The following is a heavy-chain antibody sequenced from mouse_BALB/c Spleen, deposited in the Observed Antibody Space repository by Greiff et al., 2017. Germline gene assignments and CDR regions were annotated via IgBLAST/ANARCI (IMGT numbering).Heavy chain of an antibody. CDR2: ISSGGSYT. Sequence: EVMLVESGGDLVKPGGSLKLSCAASGFTFSSYGMSWVRQTPDKRLEWVATISSGGSYTYYPDSVKGRFTISRDNAKNTLYLQMSSLKSEDTAMYYCARRGDWDDAMDYWGQGTSVTVSS. CDR3: ARRGDWDDAMDY. J-gene: IGHJ4*01. CDR1: GFTFSSYG. V-gene: IGHV5-6*02. D-gene: IGHD4-1*01.